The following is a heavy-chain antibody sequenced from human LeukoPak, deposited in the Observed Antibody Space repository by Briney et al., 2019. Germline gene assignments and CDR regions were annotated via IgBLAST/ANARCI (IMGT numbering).Heavy chain of an antibody. CDR1: GFSLSTNGVS. J-gene: IGHJ2*01. V-gene: IGHV2-5*02. CDR3: AHRAGTSAMRYFDL. D-gene: IGHD3-10*01. Sequence: SGPTLVNPTQTLTLTCTFSGFSLSTNGVSVGWIRQPPGKALEWLGNIYWDDNKRYSPSLKSRLTITKGTSKNQVFLTMTNMDPVDTATYYCAHRAGTSAMRYFDLWGRGTLVTVSS. CDR2: IYWDDNK.